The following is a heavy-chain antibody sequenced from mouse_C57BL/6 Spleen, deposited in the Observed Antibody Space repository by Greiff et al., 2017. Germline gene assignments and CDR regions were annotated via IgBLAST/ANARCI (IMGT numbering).Heavy chain of an antibody. Sequence: EVKLVESGGGLVKPGGSLKLSCAASGFTFSSYAMSWVRQTPEKRLEWVATISDGGSYTYYPDNVKGRFTISRDNANNNLYLQMSHLKSEDTAMYYCASVYYDYDGFAYWGQGTLVTVSA. CDR3: ASVYYDYDGFAY. D-gene: IGHD2-4*01. CDR1: GFTFSSYA. CDR2: ISDGGSYT. V-gene: IGHV5-4*03. J-gene: IGHJ3*01.